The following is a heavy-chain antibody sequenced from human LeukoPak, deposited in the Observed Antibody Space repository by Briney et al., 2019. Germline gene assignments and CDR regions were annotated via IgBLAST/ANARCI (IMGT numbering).Heavy chain of an antibody. CDR1: GCSVSSGSYY. J-gene: IGHJ4*02. D-gene: IGHD2-2*01. Sequence: SETLSLTCTVSGCSVSSGSYYWIWIPQPPGKGLEWIGYIYYTGSTNYNTSLKSRVTISVDASKNQFSLKLTSVTAADTAVYYCARDLITSGWHMIGFGYWGQGTLVTVSS. CDR2: IYYTGST. CDR3: ARDLITSGWHMIGFGY. V-gene: IGHV4-61*01.